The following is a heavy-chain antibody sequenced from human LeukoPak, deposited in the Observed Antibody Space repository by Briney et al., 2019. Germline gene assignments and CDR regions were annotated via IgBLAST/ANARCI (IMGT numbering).Heavy chain of an antibody. D-gene: IGHD2-2*01. Sequence: GASVKVSCKASGGTFSSYAISWVRQAPGQGLEWMGGIIPIFGTANYAQKFQGRVTITADESTSTAYMELSSLRSEDTAVYYCATSIVGIVVVPAAMGYFDYWGQGTLVTVSS. V-gene: IGHV1-69*13. CDR3: ATSIVGIVVVPAAMGYFDY. CDR1: GGTFSSYA. CDR2: IIPIFGTA. J-gene: IGHJ4*02.